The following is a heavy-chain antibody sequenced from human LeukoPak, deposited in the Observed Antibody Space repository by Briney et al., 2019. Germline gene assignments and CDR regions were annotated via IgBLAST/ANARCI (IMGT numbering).Heavy chain of an antibody. V-gene: IGHV4-30-4*08. D-gene: IGHD2-15*01. J-gene: IGHJ4*02. Sequence: SQTLSLTCTVSGGSISSDDYYWSWIRQPPGKGLEWIGYIYYSGSTYYNPSLKSRATISVDTSKNQFSLKLSSVTAADTAVYYCARVRDGGYVNYWGQGTLVTVSS. CDR3: ARVRDGGYVNY. CDR2: IYYSGST. CDR1: GGSISSDDYY.